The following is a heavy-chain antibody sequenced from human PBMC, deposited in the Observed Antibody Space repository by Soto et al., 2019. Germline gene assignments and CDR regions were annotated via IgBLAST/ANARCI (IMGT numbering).Heavy chain of an antibody. J-gene: IGHJ6*02. Sequence: SVKVSCKASGFTFTSSAVQWVRQARGQRLEWIGWIVVGSGNTNYAQKFQERVTITRDMSTSTAYMELSSLRSEDTAVYYCAAYEDYYYGMDVWGQGTTVTVS. CDR3: AAYEDYYYGMDV. CDR1: GFTFTSSA. V-gene: IGHV1-58*01. D-gene: IGHD3-3*01. CDR2: IVVGSGNT.